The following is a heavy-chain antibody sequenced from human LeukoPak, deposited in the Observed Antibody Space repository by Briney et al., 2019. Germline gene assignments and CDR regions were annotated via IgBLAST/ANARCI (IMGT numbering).Heavy chain of an antibody. Sequence: PGGSLRLSCAASGFTFSKYWMLWVRQAPGKGLEGVSRINTDVTVTTYADSVKGRFTVSRDNADNTMFLQMNSVRDEDTAVYYCATKQWLAPPPDSWGQGTPVTVSS. D-gene: IGHD6-19*01. CDR3: ATKQWLAPPPDS. V-gene: IGHV3-74*01. J-gene: IGHJ4*02. CDR2: INTDVTVT. CDR1: GFTFSKYW.